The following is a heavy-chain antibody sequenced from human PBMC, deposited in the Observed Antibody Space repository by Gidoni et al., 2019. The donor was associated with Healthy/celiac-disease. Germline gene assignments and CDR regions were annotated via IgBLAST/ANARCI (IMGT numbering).Heavy chain of an antibody. Sequence: QVQLVQSGAEVKKPGASVKVSCKASGYTFTSYYMHWVRQAPGQGLEWMGIINPSGGSTSYAQKFQGRVTMTRDTSTSTVYMELSSLRSEDTAVYYCAREGAMVRGLDAFDIWGQGTMVTVSS. CDR1: GYTFTSYY. J-gene: IGHJ3*02. CDR3: AREGAMVRGLDAFDI. D-gene: IGHD3-10*01. CDR2: INPSGGST. V-gene: IGHV1-46*01.